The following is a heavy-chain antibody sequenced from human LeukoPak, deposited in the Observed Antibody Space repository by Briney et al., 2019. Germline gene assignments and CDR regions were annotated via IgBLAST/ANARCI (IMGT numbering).Heavy chain of an antibody. Sequence: TGGSLRLSCAASGFTFSDHYMDWARQAPGKGLEWVGRSKNKANSYITQYAAFVQGRFTISRDDSKNSLYLQINSLKTEDTAVYYCARDDGGQGDYWGQGTLVTVSS. V-gene: IGHV3-72*01. D-gene: IGHD2-15*01. J-gene: IGHJ4*02. CDR1: GFTFSDHY. CDR3: ARDDGGQGDY. CDR2: SKNKANSYIT.